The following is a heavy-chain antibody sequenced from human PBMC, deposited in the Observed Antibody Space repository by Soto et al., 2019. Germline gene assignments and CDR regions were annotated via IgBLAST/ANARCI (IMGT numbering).Heavy chain of an antibody. V-gene: IGHV1-46*01. J-gene: IGHJ4*02. CDR1: GYTFTSYY. CDR2: INPSGGST. Sequence: ASVKVSCKASGYTFTSYYMHWVRQAPGQGLEWMGIINPSGGSTSYAQKFQVRVTMTRDTSTSTVYIELSSLRSEDTAVYYCARGPRKDIVVVPAAVNPVDYWGQGTLVPVSS. D-gene: IGHD2-2*01. CDR3: ARGPRKDIVVVPAAVNPVDY.